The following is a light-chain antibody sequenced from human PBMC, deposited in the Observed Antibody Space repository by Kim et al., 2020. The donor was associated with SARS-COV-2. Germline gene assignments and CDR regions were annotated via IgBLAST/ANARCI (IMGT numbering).Light chain of an antibody. Sequence: DIQMTQSPSSLSASVGDRVTITCRASQGIGNYLAWLQQKPGKAPKSLIYGTSNLQSGVPSRFSGSGSGTDFTLTIISLQPEDFATYYCQQHKSYPFTFGHGTRLEIK. V-gene: IGKV1-16*01. CDR3: QQHKSYPFT. J-gene: IGKJ5*01. CDR2: GTS. CDR1: QGIGNY.